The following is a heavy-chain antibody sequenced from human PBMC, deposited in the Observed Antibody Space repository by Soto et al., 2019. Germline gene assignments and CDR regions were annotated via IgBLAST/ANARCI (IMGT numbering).Heavy chain of an antibody. V-gene: IGHV3-21*01. CDR3: ARVERAYCGGDCYDY. D-gene: IGHD2-21*01. J-gene: IGHJ4*02. CDR1: GFTFSSFS. CDR2: ISISGSNI. Sequence: EVQLVESGGGLVKPGGSLRLSCASSGFTFSSFSINWVRQAPGKGLEGVSSISISGSNIYNADSVKGRFTISRDTAKNSLYLQMNRLRAEYTAVYYCARVERAYCGGDCYDYWGQGTLVTVSS.